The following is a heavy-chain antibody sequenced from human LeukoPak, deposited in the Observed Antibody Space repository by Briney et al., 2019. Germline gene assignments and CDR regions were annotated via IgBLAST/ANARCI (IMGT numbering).Heavy chain of an antibody. D-gene: IGHD2-21*02. CDR1: GDSISSGSYY. CDR3: TRWRYCGGDCYPSAFDI. V-gene: IGHV4-61*01. CDR2: IYYSGST. J-gene: IGHJ3*02. Sequence: SETLSLTCTVSGDSISSGSYYWGWIRQPPGKGLEWIGYIYYSGSTNYNPSLKSRVTISVDTSKNQFSLKLSSVTAADTAVYYCTRWRYCGGDCYPSAFDIWGQGTMVTVSS.